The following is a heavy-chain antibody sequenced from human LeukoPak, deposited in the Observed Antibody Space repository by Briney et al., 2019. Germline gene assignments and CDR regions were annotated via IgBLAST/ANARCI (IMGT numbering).Heavy chain of an antibody. CDR1: GYVFSTYG. V-gene: IGHV1-18*01. CDR3: ARRRSEEFDFDC. Sequence: ASVKVSCKASGYVFSTYGISWVRQAPGQGLEWMGCISGYNGNTNYAQKLQGRVTMTTDTSTSTAYMELRSMRSDDTAVYYCARRRSEEFDFDCWGQGTLVTVSS. J-gene: IGHJ4*02. CDR2: ISGYNGNT. D-gene: IGHD6-19*01.